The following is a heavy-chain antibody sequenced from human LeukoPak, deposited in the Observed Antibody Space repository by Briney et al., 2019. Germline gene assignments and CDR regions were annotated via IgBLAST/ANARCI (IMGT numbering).Heavy chain of an antibody. CDR1: GFTFSDYH. V-gene: IGHV3-11*03. CDR2: ISSSSSYT. J-gene: IGHJ4*02. CDR3: TRGSGSHFDS. Sequence: PGGSLRLSCAASGFTFSDYHMNWIRQAPGKGLEWVSYISSSSSYTNYGDSVKGRFTSSRDNAKNSLYLRMNSLRAEDTAVYYCTRGSGSHFDSRGQGTLVTVSS. D-gene: IGHD3-22*01.